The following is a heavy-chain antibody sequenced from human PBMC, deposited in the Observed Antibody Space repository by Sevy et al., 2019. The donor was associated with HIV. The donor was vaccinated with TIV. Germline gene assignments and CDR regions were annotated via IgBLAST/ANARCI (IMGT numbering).Heavy chain of an antibody. CDR3: ARGNRRFLEWLLLTY. CDR2: INPNSGGT. CDR1: GYTFTGYY. D-gene: IGHD3-3*01. J-gene: IGHJ4*02. V-gene: IGHV1-2*02. Sequence: ASVKVSCKASGYTFTGYYMHWVRQAPGQGLEWMGWINPNSGGTNYAQKFQGRVTMTRETSISTAYMELSRLKSDDTAVYYCARGNRRFLEWLLLTYWGQGTLVTVSS.